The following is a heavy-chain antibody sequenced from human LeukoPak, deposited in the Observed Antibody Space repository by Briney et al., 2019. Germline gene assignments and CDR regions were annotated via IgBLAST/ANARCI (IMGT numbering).Heavy chain of an antibody. J-gene: IGHJ4*02. CDR3: ARIDYGGNPNFDY. V-gene: IGHV4-59*01. CDR2: IYYSGST. CDR1: GGSISSYY. D-gene: IGHD4-23*01. Sequence: SETLSLTFTVSGGSISSYYWSWIRPPPGKGLEWIGYIYYSGSTNYNPSLKSRVTISVDTSKNQFSLKLSSVTAADTAVYYCARIDYGGNPNFDYWGQGTLVTVSS.